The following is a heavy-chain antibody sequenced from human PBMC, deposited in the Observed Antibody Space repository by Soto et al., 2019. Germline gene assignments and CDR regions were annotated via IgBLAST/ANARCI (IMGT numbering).Heavy chain of an antibody. J-gene: IGHJ4*02. CDR2: ISPYNGDT. Sequence: RASVKVSCKASGYTFSSYGISWVRQAPGQGLEWMGWISPYNGDTNYAQKLQGRVTMTTDTSTRTAYMELRSLRSDDTAVYYCARDGSFDYKGLDFWGQGTLVTVSS. D-gene: IGHD1-26*01. CDR1: GYTFSSYG. CDR3: ARDGSFDYKGLDF. V-gene: IGHV1-18*01.